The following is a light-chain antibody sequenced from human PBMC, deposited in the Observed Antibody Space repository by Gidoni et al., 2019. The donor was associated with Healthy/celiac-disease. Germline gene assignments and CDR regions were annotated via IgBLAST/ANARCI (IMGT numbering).Light chain of an antibody. Sequence: DIQMTPSPSSLSASVGDRVTITCRASQSISSYLNWYQQKPGKAPKHLIYSASSLQSGGPSRFSGSGSAADFTLTIISLQPADVATYYCQQSYCTPPYTFGQGTKLEIK. CDR2: SAS. J-gene: IGKJ2*01. V-gene: IGKV1-39*01. CDR3: QQSYCTPPYT. CDR1: QSISSY.